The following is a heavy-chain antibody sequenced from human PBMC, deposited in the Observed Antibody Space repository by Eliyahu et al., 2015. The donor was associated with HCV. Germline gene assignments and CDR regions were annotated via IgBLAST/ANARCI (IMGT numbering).Heavy chain of an antibody. CDR3: ARRSDYDDGFDI. Sequence: EVQLVQSGAEVKKPGESLKISCKGSGYRFTNNWIGWVRQMPRERPGGMGVMNPADSDTRYSPSFQGQVTISADKSISTAYLQWSSLKASDTAMYYCARRSDYDDGFDIWGQGAMVTVSS. V-gene: IGHV5-51*01. J-gene: IGHJ3*02. D-gene: IGHD4-17*01. CDR1: GYRFTNNW. CDR2: MNPADSDT.